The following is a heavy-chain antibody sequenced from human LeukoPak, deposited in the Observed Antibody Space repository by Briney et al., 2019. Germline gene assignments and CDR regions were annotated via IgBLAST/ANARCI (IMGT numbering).Heavy chain of an antibody. J-gene: IGHJ4*02. CDR1: GFTFSSYA. CDR3: AKDGRKGKQWPLFDY. Sequence: HSGGSLRLSCAASGFTFSSYAMSWVRQAPGKGLEWVSAISGSGGSTYYADSVKGRFTISRDNSKNTLYLQMNSLRAEDTAVYYCAKDGRKGKQWPLFDYWGQGTLVTVSS. CDR2: ISGSGGST. D-gene: IGHD6-19*01. V-gene: IGHV3-23*01.